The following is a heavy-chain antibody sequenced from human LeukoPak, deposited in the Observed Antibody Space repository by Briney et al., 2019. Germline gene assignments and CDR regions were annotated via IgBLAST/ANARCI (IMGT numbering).Heavy chain of an antibody. Sequence: DPGGSLRLSCAASGFTFSSYGMSWVRQAPGKGLEWVSAISGSGGSTYYADSVKGRFTISRDNAKNSLYLQMNSLRAEDTAVYYCAELGITMIGGVWGKGTTVTISS. V-gene: IGHV3-23*01. J-gene: IGHJ6*04. CDR3: AELGITMIGGV. CDR1: GFTFSSYG. CDR2: ISGSGGST. D-gene: IGHD3-10*02.